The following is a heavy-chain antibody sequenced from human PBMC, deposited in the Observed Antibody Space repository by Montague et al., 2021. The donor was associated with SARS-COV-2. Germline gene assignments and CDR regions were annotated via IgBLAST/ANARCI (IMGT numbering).Heavy chain of an antibody. J-gene: IGHJ6*02. V-gene: IGHV3-21*01. CDR2: ISSSSSYI. Sequence: SLRLSCAASGFTISSYSMNWVRQAPGKGLEWVSSISSSSSYIYYADSVKGRFTISRDNAKNSLYLQMNSLRAEDTAVYYCARDPLDYGLWSSGSYYNAYYYYYGMDVWGQGTTVTVSS. D-gene: IGHD3-10*01. CDR3: ARDPLDYGLWSSGSYYNAYYYYYGMDV. CDR1: GFTISSYS.